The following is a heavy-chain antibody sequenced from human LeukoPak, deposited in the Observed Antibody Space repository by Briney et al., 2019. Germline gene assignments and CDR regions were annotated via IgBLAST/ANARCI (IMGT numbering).Heavy chain of an antibody. Sequence: GGSLRLSCAASGFTFSGYAMHWVRQAPGKGLEYVSAISTTGGRTYYVNYVRGRFTTSRDNSKNTLYLQMGSLRTEDTAVYYCARDVGPYWGQGTLVTVSS. CDR1: GFTFSGYA. CDR2: ISTTGGRT. V-gene: IGHV3-64*01. J-gene: IGHJ4*02. CDR3: ARDVGPY. D-gene: IGHD2-15*01.